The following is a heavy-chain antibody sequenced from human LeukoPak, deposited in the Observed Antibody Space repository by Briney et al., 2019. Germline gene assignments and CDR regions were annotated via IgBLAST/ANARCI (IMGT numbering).Heavy chain of an antibody. CDR2: IKQDGSEK. Sequence: GGSLRLSCAASGFTFSSYWMSWVRQAPGKGLEWVANIKQDGSEKYYVDSVKGRFTISRDNANNSLYLQMNSLRAEDTAVYYCARYYDFWSGYYPFDYWGQGTLVTVSS. D-gene: IGHD3-3*01. V-gene: IGHV3-7*01. CDR1: GFTFSSYW. CDR3: ARYYDFWSGYYPFDY. J-gene: IGHJ4*02.